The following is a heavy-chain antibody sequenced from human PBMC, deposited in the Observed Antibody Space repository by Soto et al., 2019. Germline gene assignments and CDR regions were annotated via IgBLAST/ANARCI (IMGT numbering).Heavy chain of an antibody. Sequence: QVQLVQSGAEVKKPGASVKVSCKASGYSFTSYDINWVRQATGQGLEWMGWMNPNSDNTAYAQKCQGRGTMTRNTSISTVYMELSSLRSEDTAVYYCAREAAAGLVYWGQGTLVTVSS. V-gene: IGHV1-8*01. J-gene: IGHJ4*02. CDR1: GYSFTSYD. CDR3: AREAAAGLVY. CDR2: MNPNSDNT. D-gene: IGHD6-13*01.